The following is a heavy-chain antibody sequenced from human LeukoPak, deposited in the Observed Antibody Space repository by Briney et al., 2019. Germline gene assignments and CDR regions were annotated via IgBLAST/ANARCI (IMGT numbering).Heavy chain of an antibody. V-gene: IGHV2-70*04. J-gene: IGHJ4*02. D-gene: IGHD5-24*01. CDR3: ARSSDGSYYDY. CDR1: GFSLSTNGMR. CDR2: IDWDNDK. Sequence: SGPALVKPTQTLTLTCTFSGFSLSTNGMRASWIRQPPGKALEWLARIDWDNDKFYSTSLRTRLTIFKDTSKNEVVLTMTSMDPVDTATYYCARSSDGSYYDYWGQGTLVTVSS.